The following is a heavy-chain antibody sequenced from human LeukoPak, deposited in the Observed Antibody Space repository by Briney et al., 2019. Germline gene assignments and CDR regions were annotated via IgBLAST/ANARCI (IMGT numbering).Heavy chain of an antibody. J-gene: IGHJ4*02. CDR1: GYHFPNYW. D-gene: IGHD2-21*02. Sequence: GESRQISCKGSGYHFPNYWIGWVRQKPGKGLEWMGNIHPVDSETTYSPSFQGQVTISADKSITTAYLQWSSLRASDTAMYYCATWGSGHWFDYWGQGTLVTVS. V-gene: IGHV5-51*01. CDR2: IHPVDSET. CDR3: ATWGSGHWFDY.